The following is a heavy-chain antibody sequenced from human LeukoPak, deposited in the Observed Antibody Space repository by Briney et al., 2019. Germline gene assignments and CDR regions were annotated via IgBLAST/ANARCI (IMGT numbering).Heavy chain of an antibody. D-gene: IGHD1-7*01. CDR1: GGSLSGYY. CDR2: IRRSGNA. Sequence: SETLSLTCAVDGGSLSGYYWSWIRQTPGKGLEWIGEIRRSGNANYNPSLKSRVTLSIDTSSSQFSLKLTSVTAADTAVYYCARKGKLNTSYYYIDVWGKETTVTVSS. V-gene: IGHV4-34*01. J-gene: IGHJ6*03. CDR3: ARKGKLNTSYYYIDV.